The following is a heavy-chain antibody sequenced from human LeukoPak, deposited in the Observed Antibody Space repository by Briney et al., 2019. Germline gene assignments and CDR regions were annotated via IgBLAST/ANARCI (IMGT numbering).Heavy chain of an antibody. D-gene: IGHD2-2*01. CDR1: GGSFSGYY. Sequence: SETLSLTCAVYGGSFSGYYWSWIRQPPGKGLEWIGEINHSGSTNYNPSLKSRVTISVDTSKNQFSLKLSSVTAADTAVYYCARRAPYQNYMDVWGKGTTVTISS. CDR2: INHSGST. V-gene: IGHV4-34*01. J-gene: IGHJ6*03. CDR3: ARRAPYQNYMDV.